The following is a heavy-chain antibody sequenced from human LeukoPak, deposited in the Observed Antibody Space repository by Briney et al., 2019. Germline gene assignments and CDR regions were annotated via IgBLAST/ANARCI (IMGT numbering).Heavy chain of an antibody. CDR1: GGSISSYY. D-gene: IGHD3-22*01. Sequence: SETLSLTCTVSGGSISSYYWSWIRQPPGKGLEWIGYIYYSGSTNYNPSLKSRVTISVDTSKNQFSLKLSSVTAADTAVYYCASWDYYDSSGYKAWGQGTLVTVSS. CDR3: ASWDYYDSSGYKA. V-gene: IGHV4-59*01. J-gene: IGHJ5*02. CDR2: IYYSGST.